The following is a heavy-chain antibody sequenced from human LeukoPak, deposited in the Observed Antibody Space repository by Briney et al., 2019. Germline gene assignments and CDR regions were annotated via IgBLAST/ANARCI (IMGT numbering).Heavy chain of an antibody. Sequence: ASVKVSCKASGYTLTSYDINWVRQAPGQGLEWMGWINPNSGGTNYAQQFQGRVTMTRDTSISTAYMELSGSGLRSDDTAVYYCAREGGGYWGQGTLVTVSS. D-gene: IGHD2-15*01. CDR2: INPNSGGT. V-gene: IGHV1-2*02. CDR3: AREGGGY. J-gene: IGHJ4*02. CDR1: GYTLTSYD.